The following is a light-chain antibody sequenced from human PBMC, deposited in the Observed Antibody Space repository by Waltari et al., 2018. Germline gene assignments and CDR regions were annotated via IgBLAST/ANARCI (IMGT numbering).Light chain of an antibody. CDR1: ALPKQY. CDR3: QSADSSGTFVV. J-gene: IGLJ2*01. Sequence: SYELTQPPSVSVSPGQTARIPCPGDALPKQYAYWYQQKPGQAPVLVIYKDSERPSGIPERFSGSSSGTTVTLTISGVQAEDEADYYCQSADSSGTFVVVGGGTKLTVL. CDR2: KDS. V-gene: IGLV3-25*03.